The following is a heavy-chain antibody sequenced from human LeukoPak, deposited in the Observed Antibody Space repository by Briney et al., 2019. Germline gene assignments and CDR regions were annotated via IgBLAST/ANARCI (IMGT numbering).Heavy chain of an antibody. Sequence: SQTLSLTCTVSGGSISSGDYYWSWIRQPPGKGLEWIGYIYYSGSTYYNPSLKSRVTISVDTSKNQFSLKLSSVTAADTAVYYCASIGRDSSGYYYDAFDIWGQGTMVTVSS. CDR2: IYYSGST. D-gene: IGHD3-22*01. J-gene: IGHJ3*02. CDR3: ASIGRDSSGYYYDAFDI. V-gene: IGHV4-30-4*01. CDR1: GGSISSGDYY.